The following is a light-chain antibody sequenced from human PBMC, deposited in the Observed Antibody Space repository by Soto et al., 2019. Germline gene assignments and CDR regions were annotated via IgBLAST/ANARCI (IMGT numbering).Light chain of an antibody. CDR1: QDIRSD. J-gene: IGKJ4*01. Sequence: AIQMTQFPSSLSASVGDRVTITCRASQDIRSDLGWYQQRPGKAPKLLIYATSNLQSGVPSRFSGSASGTDFTLTISSLHPEDFATYYCLQDHNYPLTFGGGTKVEI. CDR3: LQDHNYPLT. V-gene: IGKV1-6*01. CDR2: ATS.